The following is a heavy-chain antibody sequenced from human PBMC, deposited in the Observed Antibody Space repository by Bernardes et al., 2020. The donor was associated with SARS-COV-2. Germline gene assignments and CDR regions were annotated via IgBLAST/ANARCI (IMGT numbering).Heavy chain of an antibody. V-gene: IGHV4-61*02. CDR1: GASIPSGNFY. CDR2: IYTLGST. Sequence: TLTRTCTVSGASIPSGNFYWTWIRHSAGKGLEWIGRIYTLGSTTYNPSFKSRVAISMDTSKNQFSLRLSSVTAADTAVYFCARVAGRADGGNYAAPRLFDSWGHGALVTVSS. J-gene: IGHJ4*01. D-gene: IGHD3-16*01. CDR3: ARVAGRADGGNYAAPRLFDS.